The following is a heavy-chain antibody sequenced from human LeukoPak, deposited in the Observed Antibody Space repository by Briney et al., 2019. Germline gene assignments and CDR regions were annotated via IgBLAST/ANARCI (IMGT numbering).Heavy chain of an antibody. J-gene: IGHJ3*02. Sequence: RPSETLSLTCTVSGGSISSHYWSWVRQPPGKGLEWIGYIYYSGSTNYNLSLKGRVTISVDTSKNQFSLKLSSVTAADTAVYYCAREPPGFPGGAFDIWGQGTMVTVSS. CDR1: GGSISSHY. CDR2: IYYSGST. CDR3: AREPPGFPGGAFDI. D-gene: IGHD2-15*01. V-gene: IGHV4-59*11.